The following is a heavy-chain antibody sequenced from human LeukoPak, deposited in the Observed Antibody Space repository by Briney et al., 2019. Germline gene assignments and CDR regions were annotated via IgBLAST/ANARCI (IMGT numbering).Heavy chain of an antibody. CDR2: ISGSGGST. Sequence: PGGSLRLSCAASGFTFSNSAISYAMSWVRQAPGKGLEWVSVISGSGGSTYYADSVKGRFTISRDNSKNTLYLQMSSLRGEDTAVYYCATFLGATFFDHWGQGTLVSVSS. CDR3: ATFLGATFFDH. D-gene: IGHD1-26*01. J-gene: IGHJ4*02. V-gene: IGHV3-23*01. CDR1: GFTFSNSAISYA.